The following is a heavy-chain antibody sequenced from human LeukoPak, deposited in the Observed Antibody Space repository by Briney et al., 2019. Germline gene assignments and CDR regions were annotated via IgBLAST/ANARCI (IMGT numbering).Heavy chain of an antibody. Sequence: KASETLSLTCTVSGGSISSSSYYWGWIRQPPGKGLEWIGSIYYSGSTYYNPSLKSRDTISVDTSKNQFSLKLSSVTAADTAVYYCARTFMVRGVIITSDFDYWGQGTLVTVPS. CDR1: GGSISSSSYY. J-gene: IGHJ4*02. D-gene: IGHD3-10*01. CDR3: ARTFMVRGVIITSDFDY. V-gene: IGHV4-39*01. CDR2: IYYSGST.